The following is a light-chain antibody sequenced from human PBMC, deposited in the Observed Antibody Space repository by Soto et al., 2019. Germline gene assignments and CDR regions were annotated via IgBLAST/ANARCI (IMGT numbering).Light chain of an antibody. Sequence: QSALTQPASVSGSPGQSITISCTGTSSDVGGYNYVSWYRQHPGKAPKLMIYEVSNRPSGVSDRFSGSKSDNTASLTISGLQAEEEADYYCSSYTSSTALVVFGGGTKLTVL. CDR3: SSYTSSTALVV. CDR1: SSDVGGYNY. V-gene: IGLV2-14*01. J-gene: IGLJ2*01. CDR2: EVS.